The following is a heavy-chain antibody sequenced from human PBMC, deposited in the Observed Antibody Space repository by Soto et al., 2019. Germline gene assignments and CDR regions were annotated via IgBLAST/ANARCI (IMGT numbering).Heavy chain of an antibody. CDR2: ISFDGKTK. Sequence: QVQLVESGGGVVQPGRSLRLSCAASGFTFNNYAMHWVRQAPGKGLEWVAVISFDGKTKYYTDAVKGRFTIARDKSTNTLYLQMNSLSAEDTAVYYCAKERDLYFDSSRTFDYWGQGTLVTVSS. D-gene: IGHD3-22*01. CDR3: AKERDLYFDSSRTFDY. J-gene: IGHJ4*02. V-gene: IGHV3-30*18. CDR1: GFTFNNYA.